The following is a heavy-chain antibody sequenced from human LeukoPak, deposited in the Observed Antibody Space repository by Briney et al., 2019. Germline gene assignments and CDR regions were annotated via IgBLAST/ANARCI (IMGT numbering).Heavy chain of an antibody. CDR2: IKQDGSEK. V-gene: IGHV3-7*01. D-gene: IGHD3-10*01. CDR1: GFIFSSHW. Sequence: PGGSLRLSCAGSGFIFSSHWMIWVRQAPGKGLEWVANIKQDGSEKHYVDSVKGRFTISRENTKSSMYLEMNSLRAEDTAVYYCVRYRDGEYDFWGQGSLVTVSS. CDR3: VRYRDGEYDF. J-gene: IGHJ4*02.